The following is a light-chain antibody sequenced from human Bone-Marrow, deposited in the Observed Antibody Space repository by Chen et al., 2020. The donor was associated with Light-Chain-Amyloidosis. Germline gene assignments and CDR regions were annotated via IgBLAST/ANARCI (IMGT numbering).Light chain of an antibody. V-gene: IGLV2-14*01. Sequence: QSALTQPASVSGSPGQSITISCTGTSSDVGGDNHVSWYQQHPDKAPKLMIYEVTNRPSWVPDRCAGAKSDNTASLTISGLQTEDEADYFCSTYTITNTIVFGSGTRVTGL. J-gene: IGLJ1*01. CDR3: STYTITNTIV. CDR2: EVT. CDR1: SSDVGGDNH.